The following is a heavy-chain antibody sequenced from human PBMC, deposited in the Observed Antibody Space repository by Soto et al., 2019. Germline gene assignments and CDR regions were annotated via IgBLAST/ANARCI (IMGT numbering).Heavy chain of an antibody. V-gene: IGHV5-51*01. J-gene: IGHJ6*03. CDR3: ARQKQDDYNNYYYYHYFDV. CDR1: GYNFTNFW. Sequence: GESLKISCQTSGYNFTNFWIGWVRQMPGKGLEWMGVVYPGDSETRYSPSFQGQVTISGDKPITTVYLQCNSLKASDTDIYFCARQKQDDYNNYYYYHYFDVWGKGTTVTVSS. D-gene: IGHD4-4*01. CDR2: VYPGDSET.